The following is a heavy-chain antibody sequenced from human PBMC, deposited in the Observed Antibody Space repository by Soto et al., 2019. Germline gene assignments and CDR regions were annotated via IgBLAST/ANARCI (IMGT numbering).Heavy chain of an antibody. V-gene: IGHV3-23*01. Sequence: GGSLRLSCAASGFIFENFGMSWVRQAPGKGLEWISSISGSGFKKYYADSVKGRFTISRDNSKSTVYLELNNLSAEDTAVYRCAKNQGVELVPLATVDWFDPWGQGSVVTVSS. D-gene: IGHD1-26*01. CDR1: GFIFENFG. CDR3: AKNQGVELVPLATVDWFDP. CDR2: ISGSGFKK. J-gene: IGHJ5*02.